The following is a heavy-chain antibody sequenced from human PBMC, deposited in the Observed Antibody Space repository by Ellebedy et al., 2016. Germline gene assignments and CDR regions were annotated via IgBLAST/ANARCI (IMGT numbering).Heavy chain of an antibody. D-gene: IGHD4-17*01. CDR1: GFTVSSNY. CDR2: ISSSSSYT. CDR3: ARELGDNDYGDSDAFDI. J-gene: IGHJ3*02. Sequence: GGSLRLXXAASGFTVSSNYMSWIRQAPGKGLEWVSYISSSSSYTNYADSVKGRFTISRDNAKNSLYLQMNSLRAEDTAVYYCARELGDNDYGDSDAFDIWGQGTMVTVSS. V-gene: IGHV3-11*05.